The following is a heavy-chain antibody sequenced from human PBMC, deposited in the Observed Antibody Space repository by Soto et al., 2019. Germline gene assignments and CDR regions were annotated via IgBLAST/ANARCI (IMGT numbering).Heavy chain of an antibody. V-gene: IGHV1-8*01. CDR1: GYTFTSYD. J-gene: IGHJ6*02. D-gene: IGHD3-3*01. CDR3: ARDLTDFWSGYFEAYYYGMDV. CDR2: MNPNSGNT. Sequence: QVQLVQSGAEVKKPGASVKVSCKASGYTFTSYDINWVRQATGQGLEWMGWMNPNSGNTGYAQKSQGRVTMTRNTSISTAYMELSSLRSEDTAVYYCARDLTDFWSGYFEAYYYGMDVWGQGTTVTVSS.